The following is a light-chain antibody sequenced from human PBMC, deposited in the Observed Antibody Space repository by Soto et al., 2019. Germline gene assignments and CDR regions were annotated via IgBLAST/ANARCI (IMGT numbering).Light chain of an antibody. V-gene: IGLV2-14*01. CDR2: EVD. CDR3: SSYTSSNTLEV. J-gene: IGLJ1*01. Sequence: QSAPIQPASVSGSPGQSITIACTGTSSDVGGSNYVSWYQHHPHRAPKLLIYEVDYRPSGVSNRFSGSKSVNTASLTISGLQAEDEADYYCSSYTSSNTLEVFGFGTKLTVL. CDR1: SSDVGGSNY.